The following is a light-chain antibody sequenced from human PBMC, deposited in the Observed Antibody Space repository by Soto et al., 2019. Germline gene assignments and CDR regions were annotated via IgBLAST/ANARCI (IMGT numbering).Light chain of an antibody. CDR2: EGS. V-gene: IGLV2-23*01. CDR3: CSYAGSSTYLV. CDR1: SRDVGSYNL. Sequence: QSALTQPASVSGSPGQSITISCTGTSRDVGSYNLVSWYQQHPGKAPKLMIYEGSKRPSGVSNRFSGSKSGNTASLTISGLQAEDEADYYCCSYAGSSTYLVFGGGTKVTVL. J-gene: IGLJ2*01.